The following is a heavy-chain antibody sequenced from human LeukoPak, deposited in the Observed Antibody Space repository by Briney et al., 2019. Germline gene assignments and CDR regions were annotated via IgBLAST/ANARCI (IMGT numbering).Heavy chain of an antibody. Sequence: EASVKVSCKASGGTFSSYAISWVRQAPGQGLEWMGGIIPIFGTANYAQKFQGRVTITADESTSTAYMELSSLRSEDTAVYYCARDRAFVSGYSGYDPLDVWGKGTTVTISS. CDR2: IIPIFGTA. J-gene: IGHJ6*04. CDR1: GGTFSSYA. V-gene: IGHV1-69*01. CDR3: ARDRAFVSGYSGYDPLDV. D-gene: IGHD5-12*01.